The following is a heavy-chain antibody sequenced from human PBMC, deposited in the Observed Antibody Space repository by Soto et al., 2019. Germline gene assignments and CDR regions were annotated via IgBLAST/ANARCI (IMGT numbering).Heavy chain of an antibody. V-gene: IGHV1-18*01. CDR3: ARDSGEIFGVVTDY. J-gene: IGHJ4*02. Sequence: QVQLVQSGVEVKKPGASVKVSCKASGYIFNSYGISWVRLAPGQGIEWMGWISPYNSHTNYAQQFQGRVTMTTDRSTSTVYMELRSLRSDDAAVYYCARDSGEIFGVVTDYSGQGTLVTVSS. CDR2: ISPYNSHT. CDR1: GYIFNSYG. D-gene: IGHD3-3*01.